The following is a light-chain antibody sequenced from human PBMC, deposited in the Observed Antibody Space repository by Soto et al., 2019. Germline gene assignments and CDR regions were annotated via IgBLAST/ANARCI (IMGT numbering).Light chain of an antibody. J-gene: IGKJ4*01. CDR3: QQRNNWPLLT. V-gene: IGKV3-11*01. Sequence: EIVLTQSPGTLPFGPGERATLACRASQSVNTSYLVWYQQKPGQAPRLLIYDASNRAADTPARFSGSGSGTDFTLTISSLEPVDFAVYCCQQRNNWPLLTFGGGTKVEIK. CDR2: DAS. CDR1: QSVNTSY.